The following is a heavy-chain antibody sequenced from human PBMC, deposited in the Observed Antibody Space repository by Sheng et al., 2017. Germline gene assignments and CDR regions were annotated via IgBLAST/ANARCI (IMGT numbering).Heavy chain of an antibody. CDR2: INGNGGST. CDR3: AKTQNTNNWYWFDP. CDR1: DSHLATMP. D-gene: IGHD1-20*01. J-gene: IGHJ5*02. V-gene: IGHV3-23*04. Sequence: EVQLVESGGDLVQPGGSRRDSPVQPLDSHLATMPWAGSGQAPGKGLEWVSAINGNGGSTYYGDSVKGRFTISRDNSKNTLSLQLNSLTVEDTAVYYCAKTQNTNNWYWFDPLGPGNPGHRLL.